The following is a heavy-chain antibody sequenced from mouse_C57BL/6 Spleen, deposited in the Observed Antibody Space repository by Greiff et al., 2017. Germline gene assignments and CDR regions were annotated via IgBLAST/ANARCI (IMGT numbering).Heavy chain of an antibody. D-gene: IGHD2-2*01. CDR3: ARTVTTDFDV. J-gene: IGHJ1*03. CDR1: GFTFSDYG. CDR2: ISSGSSTI. Sequence: VQLKESGGGLVKPGGSLKLSCAASGFTFSDYGMHWVRQAPEKGLEWVAYISSGSSTIYYADTVKGRFTISRDNAKNTLFLQMTSLRSEDTAMYYCARTVTTDFDVWGTGTSVTVSS. V-gene: IGHV5-17*01.